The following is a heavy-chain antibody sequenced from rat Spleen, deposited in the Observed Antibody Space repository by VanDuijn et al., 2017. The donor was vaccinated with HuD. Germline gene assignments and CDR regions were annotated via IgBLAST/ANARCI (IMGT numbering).Heavy chain of an antibody. CDR3: ARHNSGYGVMDA. CDR1: GFTFSDFA. Sequence: EVQLVESGGGLVQPGRSLKLSCAASGFTFSDFAMAWVRQAPKKGLEWVATIIYDGSHTYYRDSVKGRFSISRDNARSTLSLQMDSLRSEDTATYYGARHNSGYGVMDAWGQGASVTVSS. V-gene: IGHV5-17*01. D-gene: IGHD4-3*01. CDR2: IIYDGSHT. J-gene: IGHJ4*01.